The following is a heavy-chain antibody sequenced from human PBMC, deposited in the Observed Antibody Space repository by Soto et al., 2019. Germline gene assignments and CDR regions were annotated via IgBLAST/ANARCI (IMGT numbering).Heavy chain of an antibody. CDR1: GGSIGSYY. CDR2: IYYGGST. J-gene: IGHJ4*02. Sequence: SETLSLTCTVSGGSIGSYYWSWIRQPPGKELEWIGYIYYGGSTNYNPSLKSRVTISVDTSKNQFSLKLSSVTAADTAVYYCARRYGGTFDYWGQGTLVSVSS. CDR3: ARRYGGTFDY. D-gene: IGHD2-15*01. V-gene: IGHV4-59*08.